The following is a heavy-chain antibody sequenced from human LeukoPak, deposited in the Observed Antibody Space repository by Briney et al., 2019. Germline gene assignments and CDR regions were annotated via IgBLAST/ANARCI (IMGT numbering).Heavy chain of an antibody. V-gene: IGHV3-11*01. Sequence: GGSLRLSCAASGFTFDDYGMSWIRQAPGKGLEWVSYISSSGSTIYYADSVKGRFTISRDNAKNSLYLQMNSLRAEDTAVYYCARGNYYDSSGSDYWGQGTLVTVSS. J-gene: IGHJ4*02. CDR2: ISSSGSTI. CDR1: GFTFDDYG. CDR3: ARGNYYDSSGSDY. D-gene: IGHD3-22*01.